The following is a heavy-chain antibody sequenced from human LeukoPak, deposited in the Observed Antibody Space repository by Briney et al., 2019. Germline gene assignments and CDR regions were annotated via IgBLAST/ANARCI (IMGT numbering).Heavy chain of an antibody. Sequence: PGGSLRLSCAASAFTFSSYDMSRVRQAPGKGLEWVSALSGSGDITYYADSVKGRFTISRDNSKNTLYLQMNSLGAEDTAVYYCAKIGASYRVDYWGQGTLVTVSS. V-gene: IGHV3-23*01. CDR3: AKIGASYRVDY. D-gene: IGHD3-10*01. J-gene: IGHJ4*02. CDR2: LSGSGDIT. CDR1: AFTFSSYD.